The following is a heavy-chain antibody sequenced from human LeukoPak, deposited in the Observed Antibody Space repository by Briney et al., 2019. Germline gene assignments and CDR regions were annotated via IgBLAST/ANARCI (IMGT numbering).Heavy chain of an antibody. V-gene: IGHV3-21*01. CDR1: GFAVSSNY. CDR3: AREAPRTVTPDY. CDR2: ISSSSSYI. D-gene: IGHD4-17*01. J-gene: IGHJ4*02. Sequence: PGGSLRLSCSASGFAVSSNYMSWVRQAPGKGLEWVSSISSSSSYIYYADSVKGRFTISRDNAKNSLYLQMNSLRAEDTAVYYCAREAPRTVTPDYWGQGTLVTVSS.